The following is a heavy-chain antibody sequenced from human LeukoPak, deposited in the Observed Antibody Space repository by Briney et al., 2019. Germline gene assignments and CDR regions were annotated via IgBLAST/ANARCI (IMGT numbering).Heavy chain of an antibody. J-gene: IGHJ3*02. CDR1: GGTFSSYA. V-gene: IGHV1-69*13. Sequence: ASVKVSCKASGGTFSSYAISWVRQAPGQGLEWMGGIIPIFGTANYAQKFQGRVTITADESTSTAYMELSSLRSEDTAVYYCARNLLVGDDAFDIWGQGTMVTVSS. CDR3: ARNLLVGDDAFDI. CDR2: IIPIFGTA. D-gene: IGHD2-21*01.